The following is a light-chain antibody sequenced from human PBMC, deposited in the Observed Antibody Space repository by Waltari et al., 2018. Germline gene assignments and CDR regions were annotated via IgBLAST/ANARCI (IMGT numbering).Light chain of an antibody. CDR2: EVS. CDR1: SGYVGGYHY. J-gene: IGLJ3*02. CDR3: SSYAGRNRGV. Sequence: QSALPQPPSASGSPGQSVPIPCPGTSGYVGGYHYIPWYQPHPRKAPKLMIYEVSKRPSGVPDRFSGSKSGNTASLTVSGLQAEDEADYYGSSYAGRNRGVFGGGTKLTVL. V-gene: IGLV2-8*01.